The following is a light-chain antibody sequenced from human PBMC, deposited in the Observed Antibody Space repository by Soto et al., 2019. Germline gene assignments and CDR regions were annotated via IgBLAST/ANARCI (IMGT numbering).Light chain of an antibody. CDR1: QSVSSSF. CDR2: GTS. V-gene: IGKV3-20*01. J-gene: IGKJ1*01. CDR3: QHYRSSWT. Sequence: EIVLPQSPGTLSLSPGERATLSCRASQSVSSSFLAWYQQKPGQPPRLLIYGTSSRATGIPERFSGSGSGTDFTLTISRLESEDFAVYYCQHYRSSWTFGRGTKVEVK.